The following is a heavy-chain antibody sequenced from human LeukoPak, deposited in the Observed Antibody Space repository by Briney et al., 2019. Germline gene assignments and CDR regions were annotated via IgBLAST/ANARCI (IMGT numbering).Heavy chain of an antibody. CDR3: VSRITIFGVVIADYFAY. CDR1: GGSISSSSYY. J-gene: IGHJ4*02. CDR2: IYYSGST. Sequence: KPSETLSLTCTVSGGSISSSSYYWGWIRQPPGKGLEWIGGIYYSGSTYYNPSLKSRVTISVDTSKNQFSLKLSSVTAADTAVYYCVSRITIFGVVIADYFAYWGQGTLVTVSS. V-gene: IGHV4-39*01. D-gene: IGHD3-3*01.